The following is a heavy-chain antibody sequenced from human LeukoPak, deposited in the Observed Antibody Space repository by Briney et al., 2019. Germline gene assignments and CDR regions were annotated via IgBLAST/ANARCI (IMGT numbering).Heavy chain of an antibody. CDR3: ARPLKYYYGSETYFWFDP. Sequence: RAGGSLRLSCAASGFTFSDYYMSWIRQAPGKGLEGVSYISSSGSPIYYADSVKGRFTISRDNAKNSLYVQMNSLRAEDAAVYYCARPLKYYYGSETYFWFDPWGQGTLVTVSS. V-gene: IGHV3-11*04. J-gene: IGHJ5*02. CDR2: ISSSGSPI. D-gene: IGHD3-10*01. CDR1: GFTFSDYY.